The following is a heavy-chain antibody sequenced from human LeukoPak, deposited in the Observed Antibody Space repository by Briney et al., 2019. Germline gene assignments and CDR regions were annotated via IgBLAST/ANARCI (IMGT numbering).Heavy chain of an antibody. J-gene: IGHJ5*02. CDR1: GFTFSSYW. CDR2: IKQDGSEK. V-gene: IGHV3-7*01. Sequence: GGSLRLSCAASGFTFSSYWMSWVRQAPGKGLEWVANIKQDGSEKYYVDSVKGRFTISRDNAKNSLYLQMNSLRAEDTAVYYCAREMVAAHNWFDPWGQGTLVTVSS. CDR3: AREMVAAHNWFDP. D-gene: IGHD2-15*01.